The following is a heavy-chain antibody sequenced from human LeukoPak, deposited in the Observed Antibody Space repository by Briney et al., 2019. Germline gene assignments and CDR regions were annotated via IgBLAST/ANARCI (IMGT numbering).Heavy chain of an antibody. Sequence: GGSLRLSCAASGFTFSSFVMHWVRQAPGKGLEWVAVISYDGTTEYYADSVKGRFTVSRDSSKNTLYLQMNGLRAEDTAVYYCARDPNSGYDPNRQLFDYWGQGTLVTVSS. J-gene: IGHJ4*02. CDR1: GFTFSSFV. D-gene: IGHD5-12*01. V-gene: IGHV3-30-3*01. CDR3: ARDPNSGYDPNRQLFDY. CDR2: ISYDGTTE.